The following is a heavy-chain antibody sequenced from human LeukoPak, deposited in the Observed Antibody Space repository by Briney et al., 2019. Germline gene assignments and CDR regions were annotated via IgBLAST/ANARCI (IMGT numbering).Heavy chain of an antibody. Sequence: PSETLSLTCTVSGDSTRSYYWSWIRQPPGKGLEWIGYIYNSGSTNYNPSLKSRVTISVDTSKNQFSLKLSSVTAADTAVYYCARDFKYYDSSGYYAFDIWGQGTMVTVSS. CDR3: ARDFKYYDSSGYYAFDI. D-gene: IGHD3-22*01. J-gene: IGHJ3*02. CDR1: GDSTRSYY. CDR2: IYNSGST. V-gene: IGHV4-59*01.